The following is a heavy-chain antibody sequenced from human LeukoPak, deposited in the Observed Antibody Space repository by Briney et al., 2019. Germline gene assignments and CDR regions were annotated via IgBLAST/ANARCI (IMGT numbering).Heavy chain of an antibody. Sequence: GGSLRLSCAASGFTFSSYAMSWVRQAPGQGLEWVAVISYDGSNKYYADSVKGRFTISRDNSKNTLYLQMNSLRAEDTAVYYCAKGPGYMDVWGKGTTVTVSS. CDR1: GFTFSSYA. V-gene: IGHV3-30*18. CDR3: AKGPGYMDV. CDR2: ISYDGSNK. J-gene: IGHJ6*03.